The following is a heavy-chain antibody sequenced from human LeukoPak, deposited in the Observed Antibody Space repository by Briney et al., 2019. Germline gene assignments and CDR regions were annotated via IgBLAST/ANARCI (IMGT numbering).Heavy chain of an antibody. V-gene: IGHV1-18*01. Sequence: GASVKVSCKASGYTFTIYGISWVRQAPGQGLEWMGWISAYNGDTNYAQKLQGRVTMTTDTSTSTAYMELRSLRSDDTAVYYCARGGPAPHRITLIVVASSTDAFDIWGQGTMVTVSS. D-gene: IGHD3-22*01. CDR2: ISAYNGDT. CDR3: ARGGPAPHRITLIVVASSTDAFDI. CDR1: GYTFTIYG. J-gene: IGHJ3*02.